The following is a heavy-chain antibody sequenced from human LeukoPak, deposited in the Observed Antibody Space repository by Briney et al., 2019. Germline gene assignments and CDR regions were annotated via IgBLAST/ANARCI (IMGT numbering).Heavy chain of an antibody. CDR3: ASPGGFDL. Sequence: LSGGSPRLSCAPSGLTFSSYAMSWVRQAPGKGLEWVSAISGSGRSTYYAHSVKGRFNISRDNSKNPLYLQMNSLRAEDAAVYYCASPGGFDLWGQGTLVSVSS. J-gene: IGHJ5*02. CDR2: ISGSGRST. V-gene: IGHV3-23*01. D-gene: IGHD3-10*01. CDR1: GLTFSSYA.